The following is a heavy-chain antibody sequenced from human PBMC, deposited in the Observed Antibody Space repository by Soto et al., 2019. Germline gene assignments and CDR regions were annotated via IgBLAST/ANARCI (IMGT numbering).Heavy chain of an antibody. CDR2: IYYSGST. CDR3: ARVDYGDYKIDY. V-gene: IGHV4-59*01. J-gene: IGHJ4*02. CDR1: GGSISSYY. D-gene: IGHD4-17*01. Sequence: PSETLSLTCTASGGSISSYYWSWIRQPPGKGLEWIGYIYYSGSTNYNPSLKSRVTISVDTSKNQFSLKLSSVTAADTAVYYCARVDYGDYKIDYWGQGTLVTVSS.